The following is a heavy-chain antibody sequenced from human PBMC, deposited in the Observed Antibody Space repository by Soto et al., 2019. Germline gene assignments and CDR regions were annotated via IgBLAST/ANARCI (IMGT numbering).Heavy chain of an antibody. CDR2: IYYSGST. Sequence: PSETLSLTCTVSGGSISSYYWSWIRQPPGKGLEWIGYIYYSGSTNYNPSLKSRVTISVDTSKNQFSLKLSSVTAADTALYYCVREQLYYNDVFGRPLNGFDMWGQGTMVTVSS. J-gene: IGHJ3*02. CDR1: GGSISSYY. CDR3: VREQLYYNDVFGRPLNGFDM. D-gene: IGHD3-22*01. V-gene: IGHV4-59*01.